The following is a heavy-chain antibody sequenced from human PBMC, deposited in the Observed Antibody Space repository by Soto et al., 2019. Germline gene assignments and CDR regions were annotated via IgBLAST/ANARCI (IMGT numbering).Heavy chain of an antibody. J-gene: IGHJ6*02. D-gene: IGHD3-16*01. CDR2: IIPILGET. CDR3: ARGLGGRMDD. V-gene: IGHV1-69*08. CDR1: GTIFSSYT. Sequence: QVQLVQSGAEVKKPGSSVRVSCKASGTIFSSYTISWVRQAPGQGLEWMGRIIPILGETNSAQKFQGRVTLTADKSTNTADLELNRLRLEDTAVYYCARGLGGRMDDWGQGTTVTVSS.